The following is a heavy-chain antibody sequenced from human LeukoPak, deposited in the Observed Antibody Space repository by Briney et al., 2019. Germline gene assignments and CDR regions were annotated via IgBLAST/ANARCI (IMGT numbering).Heavy chain of an antibody. Sequence: SETLSLTCTVSGGSISSGDYYWRWVRQPPGKGLEWIGYIYYSGSTYYDPSLKSRVTISVDTSKSQFSLKLTSVTAADTALYYCARDVLPLGAFDIWGQGTMVTVSS. CDR1: GGSISSGDYY. J-gene: IGHJ3*02. CDR2: IYYSGST. V-gene: IGHV4-30-4*01. CDR3: ARDVLPLGAFDI.